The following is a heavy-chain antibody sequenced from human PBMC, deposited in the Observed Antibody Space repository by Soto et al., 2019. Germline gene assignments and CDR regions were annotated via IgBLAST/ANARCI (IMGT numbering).Heavy chain of an antibody. V-gene: IGHV4-30-2*01. CDR3: ASPRITMPWFDP. CDR1: GGSISSGGYS. Sequence: PSETLSLTCAVSGGSISSGGYSWSWIRQPPGKGLEWIGYIYHSGSTYYNPSLKSRVTISVDRSKNQFSLKLSSVTAADTAVYYCASPRITMPWFDPWGQGTLVTVSS. CDR2: IYHSGST. D-gene: IGHD3-10*01. J-gene: IGHJ5*02.